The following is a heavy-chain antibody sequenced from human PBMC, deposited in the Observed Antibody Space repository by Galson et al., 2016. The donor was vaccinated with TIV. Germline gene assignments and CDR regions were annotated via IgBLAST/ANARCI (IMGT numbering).Heavy chain of an antibody. J-gene: IGHJ6*03. D-gene: IGHD3-3*01. V-gene: IGHV1-18*01. CDR3: ARMPTKTFDFWSGYDNQFHMDV. CDR1: GFTLSSYS. Sequence: CKASGFTLSSYSVNWVRQAPGQGLQWMGYISGYNGNRNSAQKFQGRLSVTADTSTNTAFLELRRLTSDDTAVYYCARMPTKTFDFWSGYDNQFHMDVWGKGTSVTVSS. CDR2: ISGYNGNR.